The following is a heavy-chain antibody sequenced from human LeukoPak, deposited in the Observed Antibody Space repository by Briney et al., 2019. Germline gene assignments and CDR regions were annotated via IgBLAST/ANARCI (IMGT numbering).Heavy chain of an antibody. V-gene: IGHV3-48*02. CDR2: IGTGSNTI. CDR1: GFTFTSHS. J-gene: IGHJ4*02. Sequence: GGSLRLSCTASGFTFTSHSMNWVRQAPGKGLEWVSYIGTGSNTIYYADSVKGRFTISRDNAKKSLYLQMSSLRDDDTAVYFCARGRVPVVPHFDHWGQGTLVTVSS. D-gene: IGHD2-21*01. CDR3: ARGRVPVVPHFDH.